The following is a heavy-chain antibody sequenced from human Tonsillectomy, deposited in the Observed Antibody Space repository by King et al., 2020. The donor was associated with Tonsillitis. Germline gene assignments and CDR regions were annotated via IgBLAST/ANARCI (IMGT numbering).Heavy chain of an antibody. D-gene: IGHD2-8*01. Sequence: EVQLVQSGAEVKKPGESLKISCKGSGYSFSSYWIGWVRQMPGKGLEWMGIIFPGDADTTYSPSFQGQVTISVDKSITTAYLQWSSLKASDTAIYFCAREMGSLSGFDYWGQGTLVTVSS. J-gene: IGHJ4*02. CDR2: IFPGDADT. V-gene: IGHV5-51*03. CDR1: GYSFSSYW. CDR3: AREMGSLSGFDY.